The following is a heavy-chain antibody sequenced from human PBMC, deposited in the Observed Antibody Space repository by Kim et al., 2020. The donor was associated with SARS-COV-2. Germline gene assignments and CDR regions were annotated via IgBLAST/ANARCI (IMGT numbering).Heavy chain of an antibody. J-gene: IGHJ6*03. D-gene: IGHD1-26*01. V-gene: IGHV4-34*01. Sequence: SETLSLTCAVYGGSFSGYYWSWIRQPPGKGLEWIGEINHSGSTNYNPSLKSRVTISVDTSKNQFSLKLSSVTAADTAVYYCARNRGGVYADYYYYMDVWGKGTTVTVSS. CDR3: ARNRGGVYADYYYYMDV. CDR1: GGSFSGYY. CDR2: INHSGST.